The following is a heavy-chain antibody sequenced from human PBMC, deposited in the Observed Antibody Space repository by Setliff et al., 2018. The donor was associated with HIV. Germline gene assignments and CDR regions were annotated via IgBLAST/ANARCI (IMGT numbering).Heavy chain of an antibody. V-gene: IGHV4-31*03. D-gene: IGHD1-26*01. CDR2: IYYSGTI. CDR3: AGGPGTTSIDY. J-gene: IGHJ4*02. Sequence: SETLSLTCTVSGGTISSGGYYWSWIRQHPGKGLEWIGFIYYSGTIYYNPSLKSRLIISLDTSKNQFSLKLSSVTAADTAVYYCAGGPGTTSIDYWAQGTLVTVSS. CDR1: GGTISSGGYY.